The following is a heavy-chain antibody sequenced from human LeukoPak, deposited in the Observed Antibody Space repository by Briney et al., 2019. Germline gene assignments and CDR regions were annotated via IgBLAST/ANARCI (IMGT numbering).Heavy chain of an antibody. CDR2: ISSSSSYI. V-gene: IGHV3-21*01. J-gene: IGHJ3*02. CDR1: GFTFSSYS. CDR3: ARVRYCSGGSCYSGAFDI. D-gene: IGHD2-15*01. Sequence: PGGSLRLSCAASGFTFSSYSMNWVRQAPGKGLEWVSSISSSSSYIYYADSVKGRFTISRDNAKNSLYLQMNSLRAEDTAVYYCARVRYCSGGSCYSGAFDIWGQGTRVTVSS.